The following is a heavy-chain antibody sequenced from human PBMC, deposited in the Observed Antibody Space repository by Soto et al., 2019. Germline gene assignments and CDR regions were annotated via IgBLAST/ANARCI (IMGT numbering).Heavy chain of an antibody. CDR3: AGGAPPELD. CDR1: GYTFTSYA. D-gene: IGHD1-7*01. J-gene: IGHJ4*02. CDR2: IRAYNGNT. V-gene: IGHV1-18*01. Sequence: QVQLVQSGAEVKKPGASVKVSCKASGYTFTSYAISWVRQAPGQGLEWMGWIRAYNGNTNYAQKLQGRVTMTTDTSTSTVYMELRSLRSADAAVYSWAGGAPPELDWGQGTLVTVSS.